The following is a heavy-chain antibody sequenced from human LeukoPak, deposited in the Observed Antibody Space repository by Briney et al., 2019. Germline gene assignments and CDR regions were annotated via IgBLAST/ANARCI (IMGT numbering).Heavy chain of an antibody. CDR2: INPNSGGT. D-gene: IGHD3-3*01. V-gene: IGHV1-2*02. CDR1: GYTFTGYY. J-gene: IGHJ4*02. CDR3: ARGSYDFWSGYDY. Sequence: GASVKVSCKASGYTFTGYYMHWVRQAPGQGLEWMGWINPNSGGTNYAQKFQGRVTMTRDTSTSTVYMELSSLRSEDTAVYYCARGSYDFWSGYDYWGQGTLVTVSS.